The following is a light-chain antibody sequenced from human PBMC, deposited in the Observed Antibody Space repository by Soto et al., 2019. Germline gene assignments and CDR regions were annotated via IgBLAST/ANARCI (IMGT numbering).Light chain of an antibody. CDR2: DVS. CDR1: SSDVGAYNF. Sequence: QSALTQPASVSGSPRQSITISCTGTSSDVGAYNFVSWYQQHPGKAPKLMIYDVSNRPSGVSSRFSAFKSGNTASLTISGLQAEDEADYYCSSYTSSSTYVFGTGTKVTVL. V-gene: IGLV2-14*03. J-gene: IGLJ1*01. CDR3: SSYTSSSTYV.